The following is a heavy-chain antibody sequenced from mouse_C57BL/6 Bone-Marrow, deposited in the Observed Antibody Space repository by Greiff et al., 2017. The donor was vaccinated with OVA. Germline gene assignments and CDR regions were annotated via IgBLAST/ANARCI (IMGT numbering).Heavy chain of an antibody. D-gene: IGHD2-2*01. V-gene: IGHV1-18*01. J-gene: IGHJ4*01. CDR1: GYTFTDYN. CDR3: ARGGVYGYDGYAMTT. Sequence: VQLQQSGPELVKPGASVKIPCKASGYTFTDYNMDWVKQSHGKSLEWIGDINPNNGGTIYNQKFKGKATLTVDKSSSTAYMELRSLTSEDTAVYYCARGGVYGYDGYAMTTGVKEPQSPSPQ. CDR2: INPNNGGT.